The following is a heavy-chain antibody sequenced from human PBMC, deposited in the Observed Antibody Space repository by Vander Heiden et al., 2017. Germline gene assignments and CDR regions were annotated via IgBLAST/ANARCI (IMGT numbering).Heavy chain of an antibody. CDR3: ARDFDPSRLFDY. D-gene: IGHD3-9*01. J-gene: IGHJ4*02. CDR1: GFTFSDYY. V-gene: IGHV3-11*01. CDR2: ISSSGSTI. Sequence: QVQLVESGGGLVKPGGSLRLSCAASGFTFSDYYMSWIRQAPGKGLEWVSYISSSGSTIYYADSVKGRFTISRDNAKNSLYLQMKSMRAEDTAVYYFARDFDPSRLFDYWGQGTLVTVSS.